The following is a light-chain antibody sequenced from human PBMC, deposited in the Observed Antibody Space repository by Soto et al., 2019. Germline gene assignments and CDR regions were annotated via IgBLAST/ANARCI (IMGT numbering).Light chain of an antibody. CDR2: DNT. CDR3: QSFDSTLSGSYV. V-gene: IGLV1-40*01. CDR1: SSNIGADYA. Sequence: QSVLTQPPSVSGAPGQRVTISCTGSSSNIGADYAVHWYQQLPGTAPKLLICDNTNRPSGVPDRFSGSKSGTSAFLAITGLQGEDEADYYCQSFDSTLSGSYVFGTGTKGTVL. J-gene: IGLJ1*01.